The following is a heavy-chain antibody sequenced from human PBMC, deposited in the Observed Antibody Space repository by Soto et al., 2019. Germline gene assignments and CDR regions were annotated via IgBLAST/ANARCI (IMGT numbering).Heavy chain of an antibody. V-gene: IGHV3-30-3*01. CDR3: AKDRVVAGIGETDY. D-gene: IGHD6-19*01. Sequence: QVQLVESGGGVVQPGRSLRLSCAASGLTFSSHAMHWVRQAPGKGLEWVAVISFDGNNKYFADSVKGRFTISRDNSKNTVYLQMNSLRVEDTAVYYCAKDRVVAGIGETDYWGQGTLVTVSS. J-gene: IGHJ4*02. CDR2: ISFDGNNK. CDR1: GLTFSSHA.